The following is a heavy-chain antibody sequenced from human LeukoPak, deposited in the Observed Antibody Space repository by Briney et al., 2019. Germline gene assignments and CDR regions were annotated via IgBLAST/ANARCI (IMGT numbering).Heavy chain of an antibody. V-gene: IGHV1-18*01. J-gene: IGHJ3*02. CDR1: GYTFTSYG. CDR3: ASTNYDSSGYYWGDAFDI. D-gene: IGHD3-22*01. CDR2: ISAYNGNT. Sequence: GASVKVSCKASGYTFTSYGINWVRQAPGQGLEWMGWISAYNGNTNYAQKLQGRVTMTTDTSTSTAYMELRSLRSDDTAVYYCASTNYDSSGYYWGDAFDIWGQGTMVTVSS.